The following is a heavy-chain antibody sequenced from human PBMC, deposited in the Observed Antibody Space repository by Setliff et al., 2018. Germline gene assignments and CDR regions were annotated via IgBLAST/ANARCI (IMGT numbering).Heavy chain of an antibody. CDR2: IIPIFGTA. CDR3: ARGGLLWFGELVAYYFDY. D-gene: IGHD3-10*01. J-gene: IGHJ4*02. Sequence: GASVKVSCKASGYTFTSYGISWVRQAPGQGLEWMGRIIPIFGTANYAQKFQGRVTITADKSTSTAYMELSSLRSEDTAVYYCARGGLLWFGELVAYYFDYWGQGTLVTVSS. V-gene: IGHV1-69*06. CDR1: GYTFTSYG.